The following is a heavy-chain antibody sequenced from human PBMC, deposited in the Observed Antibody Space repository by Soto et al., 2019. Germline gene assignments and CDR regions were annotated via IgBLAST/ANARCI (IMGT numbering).Heavy chain of an antibody. CDR3: TTFIPRLLNTPVSDYYYYSGMDV. CDR2: IKSKTDGGTT. CDR1: GFTFSNAW. J-gene: IGHJ6*02. V-gene: IGHV3-15*07. Sequence: EVQLVESGGGLVKPGGSLRLSCAASGFTFSNAWMNWVRQAPGKGLEWVGRIKSKTDGGTTDYAAPVKGRFTISRDDSKNTLHLQMNSLKTEDTAVYYCTTFIPRLLNTPVSDYYYYSGMDVWGQGTTVTVSS. D-gene: IGHD2-21*01.